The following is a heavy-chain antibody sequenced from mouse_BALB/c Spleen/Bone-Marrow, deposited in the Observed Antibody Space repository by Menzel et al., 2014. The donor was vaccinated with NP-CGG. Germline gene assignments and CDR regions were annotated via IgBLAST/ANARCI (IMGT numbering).Heavy chain of an antibody. CDR2: INPSNGGT. J-gene: IGHJ1*01. Sequence: QVQLKESGAELVKPGASVKLSCKASGYTFTSYYTYWVKQRPGQGLEWIGEINPSNGGTNFNEKFKSKATLTVDKSSSTAYMQLSSLTSEDSAVYYCTRSYYGNYFDVWGAGTTVTVSS. CDR3: TRSYYGNYFDV. CDR1: GYTFTSYY. V-gene: IGHV1S81*02. D-gene: IGHD2-1*01.